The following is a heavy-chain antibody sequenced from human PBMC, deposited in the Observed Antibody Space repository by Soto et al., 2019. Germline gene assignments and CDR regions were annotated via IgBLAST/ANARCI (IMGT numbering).Heavy chain of an antibody. D-gene: IGHD1-26*01. CDR1: GDSISSSTYF. J-gene: IGHJ1*01. CDR2: VEYSVTT. CDR3: ARDGANSGSYSEYFQH. Sequence: QLQLQESGPGLVKPSETLSLTCTVSGDSISSSTYFWGWIRQPPGKGLEWIGSVEYSVTTYYNTSLRTRATICVDTSKNQFSLNLSAVTAADTAVYYCARDGANSGSYSEYFQHWGQGTLVTVSS. V-gene: IGHV4-39*02.